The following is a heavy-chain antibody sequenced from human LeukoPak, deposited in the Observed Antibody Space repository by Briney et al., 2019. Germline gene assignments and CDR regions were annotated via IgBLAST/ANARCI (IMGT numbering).Heavy chain of an antibody. V-gene: IGHV1-8*01. CDR1: VYTFTSYD. CDR2: MNPNSGHT. CDR3: ARSIVGVRKRNDY. D-gene: IGHD1-26*01. Sequence: GASVKVSCKASVYTFTSYDIIWVRQASGQGLEWMGWMNPNSGHTGYAQKFQGRVTMTRTTSISTAYMELTSLTSGDSAVYYCARSIVGVRKRNDYWGQGTLVTVSS. J-gene: IGHJ4*02.